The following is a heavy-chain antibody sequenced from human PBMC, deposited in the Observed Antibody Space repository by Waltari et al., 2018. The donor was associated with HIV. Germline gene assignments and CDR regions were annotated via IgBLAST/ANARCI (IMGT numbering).Heavy chain of an antibody. CDR2: IYTSGTT. V-gene: IGHV4-61*02. D-gene: IGHD5-18*01. Sequence: QVQLQESGPRLVKPSQTLSLTCTVSGGSISSGSYYWSWIRQPAGKGLEWIGRIYTSGTTTYNPSIKSRVTISIDTSKNQFSLNLSSGTAADTAVYYCARDVGVQGWLNDIWNFDVWGRGTLVTVSS. J-gene: IGHJ2*01. CDR1: GGSISSGSYY. CDR3: ARDVGVQGWLNDIWNFDV.